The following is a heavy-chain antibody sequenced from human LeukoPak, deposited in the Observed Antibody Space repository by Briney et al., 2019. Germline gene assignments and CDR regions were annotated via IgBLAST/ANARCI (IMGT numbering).Heavy chain of an antibody. CDR1: GGSISSSSYY. D-gene: IGHD3-10*01. CDR3: ARHSAPYYYGSGSFDY. Sequence: SETLSLTCTVSGGSISSSSYYWGWIRQPPGKGLEWIASIYYSGSTYYNPSLKSRVTISVDTSKNQFSLKLSSVTAADTAVYYCARHSAPYYYGSGSFDYWGQGTLVTVSS. V-gene: IGHV4-39*07. J-gene: IGHJ4*02. CDR2: IYYSGST.